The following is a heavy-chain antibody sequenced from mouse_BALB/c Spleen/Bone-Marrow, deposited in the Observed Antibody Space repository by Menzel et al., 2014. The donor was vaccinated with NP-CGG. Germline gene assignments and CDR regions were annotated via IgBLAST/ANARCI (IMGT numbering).Heavy chain of an antibody. CDR1: GYTFTDYE. CDR2: IDPETGGT. V-gene: IGHV1-15*01. J-gene: IGHJ2*01. D-gene: IGHD2-2*01. Sequence: VKLVESGAELVRPGASVSLSCKASGYTFTDYEMHWVKQTPVHGLEWIGAIDPETGGTAYNQKFKGKATLTADKSSSTAYMELRSLTSEDSAVYYCTRRWLRRGFDYWGQGTTLTVSS. CDR3: TRRWLRRGFDY.